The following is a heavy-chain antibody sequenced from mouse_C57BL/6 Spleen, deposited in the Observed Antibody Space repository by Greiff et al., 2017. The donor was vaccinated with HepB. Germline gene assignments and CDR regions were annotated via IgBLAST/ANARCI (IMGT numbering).Heavy chain of an antibody. D-gene: IGHD2-12*01. J-gene: IGHJ1*03. CDR3: ARGYSRYFDV. CDR1: GYSFTGYY. CDR2: INPSTGGT. Sequence: EVQLQQSGPELVKPGASVKISCKASGYSFTGYYMNWVKQSPEKSLEWIGEINPSTGGTTYNQKFKAKATLTVDKSSSTAYMQLKSLTSEDSAVYYCARGYSRYFDVWGTGTTVTVSS. V-gene: IGHV1-42*01.